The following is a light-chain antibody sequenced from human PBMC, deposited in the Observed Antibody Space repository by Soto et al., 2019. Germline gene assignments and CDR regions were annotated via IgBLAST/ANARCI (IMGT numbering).Light chain of an antibody. Sequence: DIQMTQSPSTLSASVGDRVTITCRASESISSWLAWYQQKPGKAPKLLIYKASNLESGVPSRFSGSGSGTEFTLTISSLQPDDFAAYYCQQYKRYSRTFGQGTKVEIK. V-gene: IGKV1-5*03. J-gene: IGKJ1*01. CDR1: ESISSW. CDR3: QQYKRYSRT. CDR2: KAS.